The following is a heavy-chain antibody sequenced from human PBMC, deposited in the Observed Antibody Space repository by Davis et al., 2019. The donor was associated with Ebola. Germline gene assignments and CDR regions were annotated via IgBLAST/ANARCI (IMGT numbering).Heavy chain of an antibody. CDR3: ATGGEYSYGDY. V-gene: IGHV3-48*01. J-gene: IGHJ4*02. Sequence: GGSLRLSCAASGFTFSSHTMAWVRQAPGKGLDYVSYISSGSGTIYYADSVRGRFTISRDNAKNTLYLQMNSLRAEDTAVYYCATGGEYSYGDYWGQGAPVTVSS. CDR1: GFTFSSHT. CDR2: ISSGSGTI. D-gene: IGHD5-18*01.